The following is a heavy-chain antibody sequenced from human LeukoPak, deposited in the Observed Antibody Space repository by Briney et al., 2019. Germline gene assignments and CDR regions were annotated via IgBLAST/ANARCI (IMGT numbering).Heavy chain of an antibody. CDR1: GFTFSSYA. CDR3: ARLDTAMVDY. D-gene: IGHD5-18*01. J-gene: IGHJ4*02. Sequence: GGSLRLSCAASGFTFSSYAMSWVRQAPGKGLEWVSAISGSGGSTYYADSVKGRFTISRDNAKKSLYLQMNSLRAEDTALYYCARLDTAMVDYWGQGTLVTVSS. V-gene: IGHV3-23*01. CDR2: ISGSGGST.